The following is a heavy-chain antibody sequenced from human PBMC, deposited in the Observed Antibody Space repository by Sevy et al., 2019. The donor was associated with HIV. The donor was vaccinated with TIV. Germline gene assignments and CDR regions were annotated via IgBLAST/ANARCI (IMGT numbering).Heavy chain of an antibody. V-gene: IGHV1-69*13. J-gene: IGHJ4*02. CDR3: ASITGVRGVNFDY. CDR2: IIPIFGTA. Sequence: ASLKVSCKASGGTFSSYAISWVRQAPGQGLEWMGGIIPIFGTANYAQKFQGRVTITADESTSTAYMELSSLRSEDTAVYYCASITGVRGVNFDYWGQGTLVTVSS. CDR1: GGTFSSYA. D-gene: IGHD3-10*01.